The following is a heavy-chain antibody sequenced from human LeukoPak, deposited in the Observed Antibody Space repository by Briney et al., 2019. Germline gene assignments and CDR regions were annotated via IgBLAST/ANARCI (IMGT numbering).Heavy chain of an antibody. V-gene: IGHV4-59*08. Sequence: SETLSLTCTVSGGSISSDCWSWIRQPPGTGLEWIGVIYYSGSTNSNPSLKSRVTISVDTSKNQFSLRLSSVTAADTDVYYSARLASGSYGPLTPFDYWGQGTLVTVSS. J-gene: IGHJ4*02. CDR2: IYYSGST. CDR1: GGSISSDC. CDR3: ARLASGSYGPLTPFDY. D-gene: IGHD1-26*01.